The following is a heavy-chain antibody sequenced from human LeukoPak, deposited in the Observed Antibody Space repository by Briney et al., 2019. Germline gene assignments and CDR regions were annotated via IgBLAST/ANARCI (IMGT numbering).Heavy chain of an antibody. V-gene: IGHV4-59*01. CDR2: IYYSGST. J-gene: IGHJ5*02. CDR1: GGSISSYY. D-gene: IGHD6-19*01. Sequence: SETLSLTCTVSGGSISSYYWSWIRQPPGKGLEWIGYIYYSGSTNYNPSLKSRVTISVDTSKNQFSLKLSSVTAADTAVYYCARAHSSGWPHMFDPWGQGTLVTVPS. CDR3: ARAHSSGWPHMFDP.